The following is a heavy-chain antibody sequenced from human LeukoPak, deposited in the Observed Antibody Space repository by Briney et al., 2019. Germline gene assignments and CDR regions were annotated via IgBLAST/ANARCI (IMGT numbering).Heavy chain of an antibody. D-gene: IGHD5-12*01. CDR1: GFTFSSYG. J-gene: IGHJ4*02. V-gene: IGHV3-30*18. Sequence: GRSLRLSCAASGFTFSSYGMHWVRQAPDKGLEWVAVISYDGSNKYYADSVKGRFTISRDNSKNTLYLQMNSLRAEDTAVYYCAKTAAWSGYDWFDYWGQGTLVTVSS. CDR3: AKTAAWSGYDWFDY. CDR2: ISYDGSNK.